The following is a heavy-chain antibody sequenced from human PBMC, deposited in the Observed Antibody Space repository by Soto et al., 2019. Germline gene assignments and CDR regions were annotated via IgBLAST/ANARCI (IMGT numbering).Heavy chain of an antibody. Sequence: GSLRLSCAASGFTFSSYGMHWVRQAPGKGLEWVAVISYDGSNKYYADSVKGRFTISRDNSKNTLYLQMNSLRAEDTAVYYCAKGEVLLWFGELLSHFDYWGQGTLVTVSS. CDR1: GFTFSSYG. CDR2: ISYDGSNK. J-gene: IGHJ4*02. D-gene: IGHD3-10*01. V-gene: IGHV3-30*18. CDR3: AKGEVLLWFGELLSHFDY.